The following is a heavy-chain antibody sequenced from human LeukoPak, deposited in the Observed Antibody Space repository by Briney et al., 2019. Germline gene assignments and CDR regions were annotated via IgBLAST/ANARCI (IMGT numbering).Heavy chain of an antibody. Sequence: KTSETLSLTCAVYGGSLCGYYWRWIRQPPGKGLEWMGEINHTESTNYNPSRNCRVTISVDTSKNQVTLKPSSVTAADTAVYYCSTMQGGYYFFDYWGQGTLVTVSS. J-gene: IGHJ4*02. V-gene: IGHV4-34*09. CDR2: INHTEST. D-gene: IGHD3-22*01. CDR1: GGSLCGYY. CDR3: STMQGGYYFFDY.